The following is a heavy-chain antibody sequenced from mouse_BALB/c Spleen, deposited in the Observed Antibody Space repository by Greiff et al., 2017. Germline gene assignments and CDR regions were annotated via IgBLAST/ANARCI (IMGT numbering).Heavy chain of an antibody. CDR1: GFAFSSYD. Sequence: EVQLQESGGGLVKPGGSLKLSCAASGFAFSSYDMSWVRQTPEKRLEWVAYISSGGGSTYYPDTVKGRFTISRDNAKNTLYLQMSSLKSEDTAMYYCARPHYGSPFAYWGQGTLVTVSA. CDR3: ARPHYGSPFAY. CDR2: ISSGGGST. D-gene: IGHD1-1*01. J-gene: IGHJ3*01. V-gene: IGHV5-12-1*01.